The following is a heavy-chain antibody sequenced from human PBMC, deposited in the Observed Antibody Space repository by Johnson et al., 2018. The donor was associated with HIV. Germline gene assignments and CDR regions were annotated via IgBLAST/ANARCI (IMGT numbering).Heavy chain of an antibody. J-gene: IGHJ3*02. CDR3: ARIPGSGWEHDAFDI. CDR2: ISRSGSTI. CDR1: GFTFSDYY. D-gene: IGHD6-19*01. Sequence: QMLLVESGGGLVKPGGSLRLSCVASGFTFSDYYMTWIRQAPRKGLEWVSYISRSGSTIYYADSVKGRFTISRDNARNSLFLQMNSLRAEDTAVYYCARIPGSGWEHDAFDIWGQGTLVTVSS. V-gene: IGHV3-11*04.